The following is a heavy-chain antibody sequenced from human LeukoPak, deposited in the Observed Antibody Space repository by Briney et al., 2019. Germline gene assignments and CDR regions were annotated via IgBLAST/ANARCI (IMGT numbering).Heavy chain of an antibody. V-gene: IGHV3-7*01. CDR1: GFTFSSYS. D-gene: IGHD2-15*01. Sequence: TGGSLRLSCAASGFTFSSYSMNWVRQAPGKGLEWVANIKQDGSEKYYVDSVKGRFTISRDNAKNSLYLQMNSLRAEDTAVYYCARDILLWSFGSCHDYWGQGTLVTVSS. CDR2: IKQDGSEK. J-gene: IGHJ4*02. CDR3: ARDILLWSFGSCHDY.